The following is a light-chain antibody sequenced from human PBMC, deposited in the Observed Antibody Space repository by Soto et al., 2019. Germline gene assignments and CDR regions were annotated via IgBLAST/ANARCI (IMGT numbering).Light chain of an antibody. Sequence: QSALTQPRSVSGSPGQSVTISCTGTSSDVAGYWYVSWYQQHPGKAPKVIIYDVTQRPSGVPDRFSGSKSGNAASLTISGLQAEDEADYYCCSYAGSHTKYVFGTGTKVTVL. CDR1: SSDVAGYWY. J-gene: IGLJ1*01. V-gene: IGLV2-11*01. CDR3: CSYAGSHTKYV. CDR2: DVT.